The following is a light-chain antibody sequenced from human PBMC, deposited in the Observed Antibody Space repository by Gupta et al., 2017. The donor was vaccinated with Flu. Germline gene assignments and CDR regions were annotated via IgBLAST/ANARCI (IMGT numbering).Light chain of an antibody. J-gene: IGLJ3*02. CDR3: AAWDDSLNAWV. Sequence: QPVLTQPPSASGTPGQRVTLSCSGSSSNIGSNTVNWYQQLPSTAPKRLIYSNNQRPSGVPDRIAGSKSGTSASLAISGLQSEDEADYYCAAWDDSLNAWVFGGGTKLTVL. CDR1: SSNIGSNT. CDR2: SNN. V-gene: IGLV1-44*01.